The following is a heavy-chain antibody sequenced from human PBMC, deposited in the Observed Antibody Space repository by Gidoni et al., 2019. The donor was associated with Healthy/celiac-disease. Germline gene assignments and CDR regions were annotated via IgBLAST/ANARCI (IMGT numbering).Heavy chain of an antibody. V-gene: IGHV3-13*01. Sequence: EVQLVESGGGLVQPGGSLRLSCASSGFTFSSYDMHWVRQATGKGLEWVSGIGTAGDTYYPGSVKGRFTISRENAKNSLYLQMNSLRAGDTAVYYCAREEIGYYYGMDVWGQGTTVTVSS. CDR1: GFTFSSYD. D-gene: IGHD3-22*01. CDR2: IGTAGDT. J-gene: IGHJ6*02. CDR3: AREEIGYYYGMDV.